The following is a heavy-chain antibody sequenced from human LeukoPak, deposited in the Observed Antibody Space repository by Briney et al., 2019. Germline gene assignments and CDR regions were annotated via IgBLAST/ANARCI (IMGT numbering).Heavy chain of an antibody. CDR1: GGSFSGYY. CDR2: INHSGST. V-gene: IGHV4-34*01. Sequence: SETLSLTCAVYGGSFSGYYWSWIRQPPGKGLEWIGEINHSGSTNYNPSLKSRVTISVDTSKNQFSLQLNSVTPEDTAVYYCARDQGLAAARPDYWGQGTLVTVSS. J-gene: IGHJ4*02. D-gene: IGHD6-13*01. CDR3: ARDQGLAAARPDY.